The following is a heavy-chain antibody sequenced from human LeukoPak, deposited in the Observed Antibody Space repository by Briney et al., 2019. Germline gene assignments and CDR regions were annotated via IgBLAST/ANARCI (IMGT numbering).Heavy chain of an antibody. J-gene: IGHJ4*02. V-gene: IGHV4-61*02. CDR1: GGSISSGSYY. Sequence: SQTLSLTCTVSGGSISSGSYYWSWIRQPAGKGLEWIGRIYTSGSTNHNPSLKSRVTISVDTSKNQFSLKLSSVTAADTAVYYCARASVAGTGGYYFDYWGQGTLVTVSS. CDR2: IYTSGST. CDR3: ARASVAGTGGYYFDY. D-gene: IGHD6-19*01.